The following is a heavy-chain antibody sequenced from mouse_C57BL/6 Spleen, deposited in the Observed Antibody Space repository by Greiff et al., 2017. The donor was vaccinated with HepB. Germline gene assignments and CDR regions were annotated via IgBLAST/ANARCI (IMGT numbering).Heavy chain of an antibody. D-gene: IGHD1-1*01. Sequence: EVKLEESGGGLVQPGGSMKLSCVASGFTFSNYWMNWVRQSPEKGLEWVAQIRLKSDNYATHYAESVKGRFTISRDDSKSSVYLRMNNLRAEDTGIYYCTGGYGFAYWGQGTLVTVSA. J-gene: IGHJ3*01. CDR2: IRLKSDNYAT. CDR1: GFTFSNYW. V-gene: IGHV6-3*01. CDR3: TGGYGFAY.